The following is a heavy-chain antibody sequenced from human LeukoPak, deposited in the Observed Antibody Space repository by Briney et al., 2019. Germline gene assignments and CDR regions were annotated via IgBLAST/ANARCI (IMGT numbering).Heavy chain of an antibody. CDR3: ASDYVGY. J-gene: IGHJ4*02. CDR2: MWDDGTNE. CDR1: GFNFGIYG. D-gene: IGHD3-16*01. Sequence: GGSLRLSCAASGFNFGIYGMHWVRQAPGKGLEWVAVMWDDGTNENYVDSVKGRFTISRDNAQNSLYLQMNSLRAEDTAVYYCASDYVGYWGQGTLVTVSS. V-gene: IGHV3-33*01.